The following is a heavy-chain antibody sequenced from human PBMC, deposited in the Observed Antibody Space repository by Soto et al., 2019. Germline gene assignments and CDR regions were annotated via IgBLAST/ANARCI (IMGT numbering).Heavy chain of an antibody. CDR2: IHSGGTT. V-gene: IGHV4-30-4*01. J-gene: IGHJ4*02. CDR3: ARGPSGDKVDY. D-gene: IGHD1-26*01. CDR1: GASISNGYYS. Sequence: QVQLQEPGPRLVEPSHTLSLTCTVSGASISNGYYSWSWIRQSPGTGLEWIGHIHSGGTTYSNPSLKSRLTISVVMSKNQFSLKLSSLTAADTAVYYCARGPSGDKVDYWGQGTLVTVSS.